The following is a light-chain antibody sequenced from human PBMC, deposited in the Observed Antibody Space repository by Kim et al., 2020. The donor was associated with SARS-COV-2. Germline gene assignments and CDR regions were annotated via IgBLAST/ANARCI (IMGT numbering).Light chain of an antibody. Sequence: LSPGERATLSCRASQSVSNSYLAWYQQKPGQAPRLLIYGASSRATGIPDRFRGSGSGTDFTLTISRLEPEDFAVYNCQQYGHLPWTFGQGTKLEI. CDR2: GAS. V-gene: IGKV3-20*01. CDR3: QQYGHLPWT. CDR1: QSVSNSY. J-gene: IGKJ1*01.